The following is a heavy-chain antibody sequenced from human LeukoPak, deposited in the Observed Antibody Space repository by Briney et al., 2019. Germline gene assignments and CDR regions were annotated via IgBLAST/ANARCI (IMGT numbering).Heavy chain of an antibody. CDR2: IIPMFDTS. CDR1: GGTFSNYA. D-gene: IGHD5-18*01. V-gene: IGHV1-69*13. J-gene: IGHJ4*02. CDR3: AISQSGYYEH. Sequence: SVKVSCKAYGGTFSNYAIDWVRQAPGQGLEWMGGIIPMFDTSYNEQKFEGRVTITADGSTSTVYMELSSLSSEDTAAYYCAISQSGYYEHWGQGTLVTVSS.